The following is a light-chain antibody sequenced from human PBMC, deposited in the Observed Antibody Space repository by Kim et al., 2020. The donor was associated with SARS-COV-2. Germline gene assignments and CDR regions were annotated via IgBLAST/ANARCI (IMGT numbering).Light chain of an antibody. CDR2: GKN. Sequence: ALGQTVRSTCQGDNLRTYFASWYQQKPGQAPILVMFGKNNRPSGIPDRFSGSSSGNTASLTITGAQAEDEADYYCSSRDFGAYLVIFGGGTKVTVL. J-gene: IGLJ2*01. CDR1: NLRTYF. V-gene: IGLV3-19*01. CDR3: SSRDFGAYLVI.